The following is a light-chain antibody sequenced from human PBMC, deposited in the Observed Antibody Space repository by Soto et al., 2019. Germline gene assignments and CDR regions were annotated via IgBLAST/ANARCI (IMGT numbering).Light chain of an antibody. Sequence: QSVLTQPPSVSAAPGQKVTISCSGSSSNLGNNNVCWYQQLPGTAPKLLIYDNSNRPSGIPERFSGSKSGTSATLGITGLQTGDEADYYCGAWDSSLCAVVFGGGTQLTVL. CDR1: SSNLGNNN. V-gene: IGLV1-51*01. J-gene: IGLJ2*01. CDR2: DNS. CDR3: GAWDSSLCAVV.